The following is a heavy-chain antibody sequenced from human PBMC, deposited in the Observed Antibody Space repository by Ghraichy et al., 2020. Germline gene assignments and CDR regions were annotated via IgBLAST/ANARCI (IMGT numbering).Heavy chain of an antibody. V-gene: IGHV3-15*06. D-gene: IGHD5-24*01. CDR1: EFTFTNAW. J-gene: IGHJ4*02. CDR2: IKSKTDGGTT. CDR3: YTDRPWLHERRMY. Sequence: GGSLRLSCTVSEFTFTNAWMNWVRQAPGKGLEWVGRIKSKTDGGTTNYTAPVKGRFTISRDDSKNTLYLQMNSLKTEDTAVYYCYTDRPWLHERRMYWGQGTLVTVSS.